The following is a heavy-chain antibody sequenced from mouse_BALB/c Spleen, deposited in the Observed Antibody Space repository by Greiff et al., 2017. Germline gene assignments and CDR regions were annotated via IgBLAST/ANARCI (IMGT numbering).Heavy chain of an antibody. J-gene: IGHJ3*01. CDR3: AREVYYGSSYVAY. V-gene: IGHV2-6-7*01. CDR2: IWGDGST. Sequence: QVQLKESGPGLVAPSQSLSITCTVSGFSLTGYGVNWVRQPPGKGLEWLGMIWGDGSTDYNSALKSRMSISKDNSKSHVFLKMNSLQTDDTARYYWAREVYYGSSYVAYWGQGTLVTVSA. CDR1: GFSLTGYG. D-gene: IGHD1-1*01.